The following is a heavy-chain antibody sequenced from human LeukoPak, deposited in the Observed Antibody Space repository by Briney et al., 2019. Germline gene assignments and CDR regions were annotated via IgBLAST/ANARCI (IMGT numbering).Heavy chain of an antibody. CDR1: GFTFSSYA. CDR2: LSGSGGST. Sequence: GGSLRLSCAASGFTFSSYAMSWVRQAPGKGLEWVSALSGSGGSTYYADSVKGRFTISRDNAKNSLYLQMNSLRAEDTAVYYCARDSGYDSPFDYWGQGTLVTVSS. V-gene: IGHV3-23*01. CDR3: ARDSGYDSPFDY. J-gene: IGHJ4*02. D-gene: IGHD5-12*01.